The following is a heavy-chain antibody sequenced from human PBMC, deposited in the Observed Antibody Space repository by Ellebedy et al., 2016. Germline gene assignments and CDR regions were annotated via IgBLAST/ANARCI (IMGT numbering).Heavy chain of an antibody. J-gene: IGHJ4*02. CDR1: GFTFSNAW. CDR2: IKSKTDGGTT. D-gene: IGHD4-17*01. V-gene: IGHV3-15*01. CDR3: TTAGLHDYGDLFHY. Sequence: GGSLRLSCAASGFTFSNAWMSWVRQAPGKGLEWVGRIKSKTDGGTTDYAAPVKGRFTISRDDSKNTLYLQMNSLKTEDTAVYYCTTAGLHDYGDLFHYWGQGTLVTVSS.